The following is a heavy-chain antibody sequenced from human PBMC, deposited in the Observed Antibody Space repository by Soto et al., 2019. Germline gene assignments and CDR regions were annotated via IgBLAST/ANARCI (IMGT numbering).Heavy chain of an antibody. CDR3: ALRSMAVVPEY. CDR1: GGSFSGYY. J-gene: IGHJ4*02. CDR2: VNHGGTS. Sequence: PSETLSLTCAVHGGSFSGYYWDWIRQPPGKGLEWIGEVNHGGTSNYNPSLKSRAIISVDTSKNQFSLKLTSVTAEDTAVYYCALRSMAVVPEYWGQGTLVTVSS. V-gene: IGHV4-34*01. D-gene: IGHD3-22*01.